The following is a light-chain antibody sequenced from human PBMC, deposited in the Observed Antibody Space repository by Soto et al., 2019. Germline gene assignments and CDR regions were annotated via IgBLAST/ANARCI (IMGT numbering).Light chain of an antibody. V-gene: IGKV1-8*01. CDR1: QDISSY. Sequence: AIRMTQSPSSVSVSTGDRVTITCLASQDISSYLAWYQQRPGKAPTFLIYAASTLESGVPSRFSGSGSGTEFTLTISSIQSEDFATYYCEHYYTCPPTFGPGTKV. CDR2: AAS. J-gene: IGKJ1*01. CDR3: EHYYTCPPT.